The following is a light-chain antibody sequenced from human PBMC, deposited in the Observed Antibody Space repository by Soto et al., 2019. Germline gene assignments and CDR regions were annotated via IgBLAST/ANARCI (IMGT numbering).Light chain of an antibody. Sequence: EVVMTQSPATLSVSPGERATLSCRASQNVRDQLVWYQQRPGQAPRLLIHTASTRATGIPARFSGSGSGTEFTLTISSLQSEDVAVYYCQQHVNWPPLTFGGGTTVEIK. CDR1: QNVRDQ. V-gene: IGKV3-15*01. CDR3: QQHVNWPPLT. J-gene: IGKJ4*01. CDR2: TAS.